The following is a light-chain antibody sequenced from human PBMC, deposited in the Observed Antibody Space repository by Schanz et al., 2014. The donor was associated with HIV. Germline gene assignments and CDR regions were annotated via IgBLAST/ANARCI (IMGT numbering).Light chain of an antibody. CDR2: ASS. V-gene: IGKV3-20*01. CDR1: QSISSSL. CDR3: QQYHTSPST. Sequence: IVLTQSPGTLSLSPGERGTLSCRASQSISSSLLAWYQKKPGQAPTLLIYASSIRASGIPDRFSGSGSGADFTLTISRLEPEDSAVYYCQQYHTSPSTFGGGTKVEIK. J-gene: IGKJ4*01.